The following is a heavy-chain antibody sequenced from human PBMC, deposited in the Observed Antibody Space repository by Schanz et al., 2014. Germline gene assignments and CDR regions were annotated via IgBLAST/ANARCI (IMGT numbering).Heavy chain of an antibody. D-gene: IGHD1-26*01. J-gene: IGHJ6*03. CDR3: ARELLPPYYYYYMDV. CDR2: ISGGSNAI. CDR1: GFPFSRFS. V-gene: IGHV3-48*01. Sequence: EEQLVESGGGSLQPGGSLRLSCTASGFPFSRFSMIWVRQAPGKGLEWLAYISGGSNAIYYADSVKGRFTISRDNSKNTLCLQMNSLRAEDTAVYYCARELLPPYYYYYMDVWGKGTTVTDSS.